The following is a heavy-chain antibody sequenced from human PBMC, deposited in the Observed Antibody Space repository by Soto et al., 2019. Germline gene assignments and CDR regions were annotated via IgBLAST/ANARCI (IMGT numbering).Heavy chain of an antibody. Sequence: PGGSLRLSCAASGFTFSSYAMSWVRQAPGKGLEWVSAISGSGGSTYYADSVKGRFTISRDNSKNTLYLQMNSLRAEDTAVYYCANGRYSYGYNYYYGMDVWGQGTTVTVSS. CDR1: GFTFSSYA. V-gene: IGHV3-23*01. J-gene: IGHJ6*02. D-gene: IGHD5-18*01. CDR3: ANGRYSYGYNYYYGMDV. CDR2: ISGSGGST.